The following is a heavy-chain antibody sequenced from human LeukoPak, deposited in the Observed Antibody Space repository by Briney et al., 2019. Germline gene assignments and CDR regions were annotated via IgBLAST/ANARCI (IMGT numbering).Heavy chain of an antibody. D-gene: IGHD1-14*01. CDR3: TTVRDRTHLFTGR. CDR2: IKSKTDGGTT. CDR1: GFTFSNAW. V-gene: IGHV3-15*07. J-gene: IGHJ4*02. Sequence: GGSLRLSCAASGFTFSNAWMSWVRQTPGKGLEWVGRIKSKTDGGTTDYAAPVKGRFTISRDDSKTTLYLQMNSLRTEDTAVYYCTTVRDRTHLFTGRWGQGTLVTVSS.